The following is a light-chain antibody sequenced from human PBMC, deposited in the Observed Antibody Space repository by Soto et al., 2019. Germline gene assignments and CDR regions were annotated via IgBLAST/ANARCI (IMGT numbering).Light chain of an antibody. CDR1: QSVKSN. J-gene: IGKJ4*01. CDR2: DAS. CDR3: QQYHIWLT. V-gene: IGKV3-15*01. Sequence: GLSQSAAALSVSPGERGTLSCRASQSVKSNLAWYQQKPGQAPRLLIYDASNRATGIPARFSGSGSGTEFTLTISSLQSEDFAIYYCQQYHIWLTFGGGTKV.